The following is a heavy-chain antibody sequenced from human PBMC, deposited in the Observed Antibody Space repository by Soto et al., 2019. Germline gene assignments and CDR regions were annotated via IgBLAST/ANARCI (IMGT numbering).Heavy chain of an antibody. CDR3: ARGRGWRDY. Sequence: ASLNVSCKASGYSFTSYDINWVRQATGQGLEWMGWMDPKTGNTDYGQKFQGRVTMTRNTSISTAYMELSSLTSEDTAVYYCARGRGWRDYWGQGTLVTVSS. CDR2: MDPKTGNT. J-gene: IGHJ4*02. D-gene: IGHD6-19*01. V-gene: IGHV1-8*01. CDR1: GYSFTSYD.